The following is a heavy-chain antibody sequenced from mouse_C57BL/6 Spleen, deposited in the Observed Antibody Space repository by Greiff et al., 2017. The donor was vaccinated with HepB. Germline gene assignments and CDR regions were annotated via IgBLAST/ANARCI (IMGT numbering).Heavy chain of an antibody. CDR2: INPNYGTT. CDR1: GYSFTDYN. Sequence: EVKLMESGPELVKPGASVKISCKASGYSFTDYNMNWVKQSNGKSLEWIGVINPNYGTTSYNQKFKGKATLTVDQSSSTAYMQLNSLTSEDSAVYYCAREKYGSSYFYFDYWGQGTTLTVSS. CDR3: AREKYGSSYFYFDY. D-gene: IGHD1-1*01. V-gene: IGHV1-39*01. J-gene: IGHJ2*01.